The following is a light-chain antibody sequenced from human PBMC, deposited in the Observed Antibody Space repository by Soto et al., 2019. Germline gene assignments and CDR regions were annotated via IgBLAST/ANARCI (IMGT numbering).Light chain of an antibody. Sequence: DIQMTQSPSSLSASVGDRVTITCQASHDISNYLNWYQQKPGKAPKLLIYDASNLETGVPSRFSGSGSGTDFTFTISSLQPEDIATYYCQQYDNLPPIFGPGTKVDIK. J-gene: IGKJ3*01. CDR2: DAS. CDR3: QQYDNLPPI. V-gene: IGKV1-33*01. CDR1: HDISNY.